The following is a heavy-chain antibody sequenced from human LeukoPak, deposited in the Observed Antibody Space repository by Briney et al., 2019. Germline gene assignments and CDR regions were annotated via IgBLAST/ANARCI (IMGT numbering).Heavy chain of an antibody. V-gene: IGHV3-23*01. Sequence: GGSLRLSCAPSGFTFSNCAMSWVRQAPGKGLEWVSVISGSGVTTDYADSVMGRSTISRDNSRNALYLQLDSLRAEDTAIYFCAKGLWGAYHYGMDVWSQGTTVTVSS. J-gene: IGHJ6*02. D-gene: IGHD3-16*01. CDR3: AKGLWGAYHYGMDV. CDR2: ISGSGVTT. CDR1: GFTFSNCA.